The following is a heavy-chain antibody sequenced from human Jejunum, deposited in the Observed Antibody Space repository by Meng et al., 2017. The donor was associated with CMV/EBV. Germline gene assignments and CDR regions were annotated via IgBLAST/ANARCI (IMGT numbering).Heavy chain of an antibody. J-gene: IGHJ4*02. Sequence: VQLGESVGDLVQPGGSLRLSCAASGFTVSTNYMSWVRQAPGKGLEWVSALYSGGNTYYADSVKGRFTLSRDNSKNTLYLQMSSLGVEDTAVYYCASGYIEGHHLGYWGQGTLVTVSS. CDR2: LYSGGNT. D-gene: IGHD6-13*01. CDR3: ASGYIEGHHLGY. V-gene: IGHV3-66*01. CDR1: GFTVSTNY.